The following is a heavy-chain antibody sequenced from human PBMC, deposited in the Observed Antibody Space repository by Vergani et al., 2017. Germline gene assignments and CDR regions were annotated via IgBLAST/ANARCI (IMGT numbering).Heavy chain of an antibody. Sequence: QLPLQQSCPGLVKPSETLFLTCTVSADSISSGSYYWGWIRQPPGKGLEWIGSIYYSGLTYYNPSLKSRVAISVDTSKNQFSLKVTSVTAADTAVYFWARQRPGSGWSPGDFDDWGQGILVTVSS. J-gene: IGHJ4*02. CDR1: ADSISSGSYY. V-gene: IGHV4-39*01. CDR3: ARQRPGSGWSPGDFDD. CDR2: IYYSGLT. D-gene: IGHD6-19*01.